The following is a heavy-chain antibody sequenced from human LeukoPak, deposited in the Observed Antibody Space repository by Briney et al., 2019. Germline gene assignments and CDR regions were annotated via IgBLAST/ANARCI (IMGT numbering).Heavy chain of an antibody. J-gene: IGHJ4*02. Sequence: SETLSLTRAVYGGSFSGYYWSWIRQPPGKGLEWIGYIYYSGSTNYNPSLKSRVTISVDTSKNQFSLKLSSVTAADTAVYYCARGPPYGDSYFDYWGQGTLVTVSS. D-gene: IGHD4-17*01. V-gene: IGHV4-59*01. CDR3: ARGPPYGDSYFDY. CDR2: IYYSGST. CDR1: GGSFSGYY.